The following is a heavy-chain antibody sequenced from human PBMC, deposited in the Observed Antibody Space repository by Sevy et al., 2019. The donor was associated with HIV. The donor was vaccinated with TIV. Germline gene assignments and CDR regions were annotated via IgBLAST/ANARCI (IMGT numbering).Heavy chain of an antibody. D-gene: IGHD2-21*01. CDR1: GDSISSYF. CDR3: ARDSAVVPRALVY. Sequence: SETLSLTCNVSGDSISSYFWSWFRQPPGKGLEWIDYLYYSGSIEYNPSLRSRVTISVDTSKKHFSMKLRSVTAADTAMYYCARDSAVVPRALVYWGQGTLVTVSS. J-gene: IGHJ4*02. CDR2: LYYSGSI. V-gene: IGHV4-59*01.